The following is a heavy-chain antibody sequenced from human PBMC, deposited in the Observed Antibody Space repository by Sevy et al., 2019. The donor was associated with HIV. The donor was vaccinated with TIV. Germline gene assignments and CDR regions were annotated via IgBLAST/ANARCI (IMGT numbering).Heavy chain of an antibody. V-gene: IGHV4-39*01. D-gene: IGHD2-21*02. CDR1: GGSISSSSYY. CDR2: IYYSGST. Sequence: SETLPLTCTVSGGSISSSSYYWGWIRQPPGKGLEWIGSIYYSGSTYYNPSLKSRVTISVDTSKNQFSLKLSSVTAADTAVYYCATDGVTTNYYYGMDVWGQGTTVTVSS. CDR3: ATDGVTTNYYYGMDV. J-gene: IGHJ6*02.